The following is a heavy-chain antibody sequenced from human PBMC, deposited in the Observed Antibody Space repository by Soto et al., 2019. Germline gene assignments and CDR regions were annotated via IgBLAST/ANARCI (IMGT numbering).Heavy chain of an antibody. D-gene: IGHD4-17*01. CDR1: GYSFTSYW. Sequence: GESLKISCKGSGYSFTSYWIGWVRQMPGKGLEWMGIIYPGDSDTRYSPSFQGQVTISADKSISTAHLQWSSLKASDTAMYYRARGGYGGNSKDSFYIWGPGTMVTVSS. CDR3: ARGGYGGNSKDSFYI. J-gene: IGHJ3*02. V-gene: IGHV5-51*01. CDR2: IYPGDSDT.